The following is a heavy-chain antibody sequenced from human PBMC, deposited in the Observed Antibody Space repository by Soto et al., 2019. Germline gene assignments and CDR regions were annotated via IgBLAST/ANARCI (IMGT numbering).Heavy chain of an antibody. D-gene: IGHD6-13*01. Sequence: QVQLQQWGAGLLKPSETLSLTCAVNGGSFTGYYGAWIRQSPGKGLEWIGEISHSGRTNYNPSLKCPVTISVDTSTTQFSLKVSSVTAADTGMYYCARNGGSTWYYFDSWGQGTVVTVSS. CDR1: GGSFTGYY. CDR2: ISHSGRT. V-gene: IGHV4-34*01. CDR3: ARNGGSTWYYFDS. J-gene: IGHJ4*02.